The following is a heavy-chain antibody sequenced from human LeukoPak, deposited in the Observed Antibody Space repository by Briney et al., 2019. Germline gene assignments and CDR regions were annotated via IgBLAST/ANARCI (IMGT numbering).Heavy chain of an antibody. J-gene: IGHJ5*02. V-gene: IGHV3-21*01. CDR3: ARVAVAGPTGWFDP. CDR1: GFTLNSYT. Sequence: GGSLRLSCAASGFTLNSYTLSWVRQAPGKGLEWVSSISSTSAYIHYADSVKGRFTISRDNTDNVVYLQMNSLGAEDTAVYYCARVAVAGPTGWFDPWGQGTLVTVSS. CDR2: ISSTSAYI. D-gene: IGHD6-19*01.